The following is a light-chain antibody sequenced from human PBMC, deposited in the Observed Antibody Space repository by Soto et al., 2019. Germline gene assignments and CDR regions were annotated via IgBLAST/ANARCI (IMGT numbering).Light chain of an antibody. Sequence: DIQMTQSPSSLSASVGDRVTITCRASQSISSYLNWYQQKPGKAPKLLIYAASSLQSGVPSRFSGSGSGTDFTLTISSLQPEDFATYYCQQSYSTPVVFGQGTRWIS. CDR3: QQSYSTPVV. J-gene: IGKJ1*01. CDR2: AAS. V-gene: IGKV1-39*01. CDR1: QSISSY.